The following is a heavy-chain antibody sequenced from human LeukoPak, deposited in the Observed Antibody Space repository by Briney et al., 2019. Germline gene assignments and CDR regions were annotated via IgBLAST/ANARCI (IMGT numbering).Heavy chain of an antibody. CDR2: ISSSSSTI. D-gene: IGHD3-10*01. Sequence: PGGSLRLSCAASGFTFDDYGISWVRQAPGKGLEWVSYISSSSSTIYYADSVKGRFTISRDNAKNSLYLQMNSLRAEDTAVYYCARVTTMVRGVLTAQLDYWGQGTLVTVSS. CDR3: ARVTTMVRGVLTAQLDY. CDR1: GFTFDDYG. J-gene: IGHJ4*02. V-gene: IGHV3-48*01.